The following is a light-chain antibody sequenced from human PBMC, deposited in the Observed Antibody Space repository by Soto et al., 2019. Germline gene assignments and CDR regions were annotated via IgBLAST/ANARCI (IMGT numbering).Light chain of an antibody. J-gene: IGLJ2*01. V-gene: IGLV1-44*01. CDR1: SSNIGSNN. Sequence: SVLAQAPSAYGTPGQRVTISYSGSSSNIGSNNVNWYQQVPGTAPKFLIYSNNQRPSGVPDRFSGSKSGTSASLAISGLQSEDEADYYCTAWDDSLNGMIFGGGTKVTVL. CDR2: SNN. CDR3: TAWDDSLNGMI.